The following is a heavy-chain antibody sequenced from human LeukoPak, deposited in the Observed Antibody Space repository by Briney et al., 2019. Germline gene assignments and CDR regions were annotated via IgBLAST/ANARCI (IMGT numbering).Heavy chain of an antibody. CDR1: GYTFSGYY. Sequence: GASVKVSCKASGYTFSGYYLHWVRQAPGQGLEWMGIINPSGGSTTYAQKFQGRVTMTRDTSTSAVYMKLSSLRSEDTAVYYCARHRDDAFDIWGQGTVVTVSS. J-gene: IGHJ3*02. V-gene: IGHV1-46*01. CDR3: ARHRDDAFDI. CDR2: INPSGGST.